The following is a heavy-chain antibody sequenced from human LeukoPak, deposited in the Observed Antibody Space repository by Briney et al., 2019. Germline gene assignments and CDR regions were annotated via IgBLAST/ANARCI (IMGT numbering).Heavy chain of an antibody. Sequence: GGSLRLSCAASGFTFSNYAMNWVRQAPGKGLEWVSYISSSGSTIYYADSVKGRFTISRDNAKNSLYLQMNSPRAEDTAVYYCARDGYSPGYYYMDVWGRGTTVTVSS. V-gene: IGHV3-48*03. J-gene: IGHJ6*03. CDR2: ISSSGSTI. CDR1: GFTFSNYA. D-gene: IGHD2-2*02. CDR3: ARDGYSPGYYYMDV.